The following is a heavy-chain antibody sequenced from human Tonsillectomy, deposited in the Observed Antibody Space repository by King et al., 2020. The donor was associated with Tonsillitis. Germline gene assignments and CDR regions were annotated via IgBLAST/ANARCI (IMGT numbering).Heavy chain of an antibody. Sequence: VQLVESGGGVVRPGGSLRLSCAASGFTFDDYGMSWVRQAPGKGLEWVSGINWNGGSTGYADSVKGRFTISRDNAKNSLYLQMNSLRAGDTALYYCARVGLLWFGELRNYYYYYMDVWGKGTTVTVSS. V-gene: IGHV3-20*04. CDR3: ARVGLLWFGELRNYYYYYMDV. CDR2: INWNGGST. J-gene: IGHJ6*03. D-gene: IGHD3-10*01. CDR1: GFTFDDYG.